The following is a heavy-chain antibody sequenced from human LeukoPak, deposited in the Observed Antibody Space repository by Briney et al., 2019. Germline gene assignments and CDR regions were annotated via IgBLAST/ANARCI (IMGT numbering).Heavy chain of an antibody. D-gene: IGHD6-13*01. Sequence: SETLSLTCTVSGGSISSYYWGWIRQPPGKGLEWIGSIYYSGSTYYNPSLKSRVTISVDTSKNQFSLKLSSVTAADTAVYYCARDSSSSLGIDYWGQGTLVTVSS. CDR3: ARDSSSSLGIDY. V-gene: IGHV4-39*02. J-gene: IGHJ4*02. CDR2: IYYSGST. CDR1: GGSISSYY.